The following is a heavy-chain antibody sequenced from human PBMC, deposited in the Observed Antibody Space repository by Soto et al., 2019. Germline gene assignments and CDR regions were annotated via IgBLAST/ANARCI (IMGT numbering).Heavy chain of an antibody. D-gene: IGHD2-2*01. CDR3: ARVYCSSTSCHPHYYYYYGMDV. V-gene: IGHV1-18*01. J-gene: IGHJ6*02. CDR1: GYTFTSYC. CDR2: ISAYNGNT. Sequence: ASVKVSCKASGYTFTSYCISWVLQAPGQGLEWMGWISAYNGNTNYAQKLQGRVTMTTDTSTSTAYMELRSLRSDDTAVYYCARVYCSSTSCHPHYYYYYGMDVWGQGTTVTVSS.